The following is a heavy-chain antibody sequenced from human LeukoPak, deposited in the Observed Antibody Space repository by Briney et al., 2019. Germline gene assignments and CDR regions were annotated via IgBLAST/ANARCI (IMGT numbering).Heavy chain of an antibody. Sequence: GASVKVSCKASGYTFTSYGISWVRQAPGQGLEWMGWISAYNGNTNYAQKLQGRVTMTTDTSTSTAYMELRSLRSDDTAVYYCARTSVTTFFHAHIEFDYWGQGTLVTVSS. CDR1: GYTFTSYG. J-gene: IGHJ4*02. D-gene: IGHD4-17*01. CDR3: ARTSVTTFFHAHIEFDY. V-gene: IGHV1-18*01. CDR2: ISAYNGNT.